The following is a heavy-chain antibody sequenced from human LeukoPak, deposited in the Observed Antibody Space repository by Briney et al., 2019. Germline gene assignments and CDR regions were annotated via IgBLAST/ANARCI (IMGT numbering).Heavy chain of an antibody. V-gene: IGHV3-15*01. CDR1: GFTFSNAW. Sequence: PGGSLRLSCAASGFTFSNAWMSWVRQAPGKGLEWVGRIKSKTDGGTTDYAAPVKGRFTISRDDSKNTLYLQMNSLKTEDTAVYYCTTDSGYDLGTVGYWGRGTLVTVSS. CDR3: TTDSGYDLGTVGY. CDR2: IKSKTDGGTT. J-gene: IGHJ4*02. D-gene: IGHD5-12*01.